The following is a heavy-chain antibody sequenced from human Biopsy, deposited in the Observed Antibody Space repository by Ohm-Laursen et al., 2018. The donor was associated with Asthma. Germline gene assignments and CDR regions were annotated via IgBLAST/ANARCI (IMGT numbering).Heavy chain of an antibody. V-gene: IGHV4-31*02. CDR3: ARDYYDFWNRSVYTYFGMDV. J-gene: IGHJ6*02. CDR1: GYSISNGGYY. CDR2: IYHRGNT. D-gene: IGHD3-3*01. Sequence: TLSLTWSVSGYSISNGGYYWTWVRQRPGKGLEWIGNIYHRGNTKYNPSLKSRLSFSVDTSKNQFSLKLSFVTAADTAIYFCARDYYDFWNRSVYTYFGMDVWGRGTTVVVSS.